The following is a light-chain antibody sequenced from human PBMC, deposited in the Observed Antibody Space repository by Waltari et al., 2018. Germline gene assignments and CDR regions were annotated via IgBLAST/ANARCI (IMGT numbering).Light chain of an antibody. CDR3: QQYGSSPLVT. CDR1: QAVGSSY. J-gene: IGKJ4*01. CDR2: GAS. V-gene: IGKV3-20*01. Sequence: EVVLTASPATMALSPGEGATLSCRTSQAVGSSYLAWYQLTPGQATSLLIYGASSRATGIPDRFSGSGSGTDFTLTISSLEPEDFAVYYCQQYGSSPLVTFGGGTRVEVK.